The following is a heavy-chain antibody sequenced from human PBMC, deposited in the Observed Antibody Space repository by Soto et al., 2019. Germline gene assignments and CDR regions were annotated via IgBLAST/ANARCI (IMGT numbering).Heavy chain of an antibody. CDR3: ARERWGAAWFDP. J-gene: IGHJ5*02. Sequence: SATLSITCTVSGGSISSYYWSWIRQPPGKGLEWIGYIYYSGSTNYNPSLKSRVTISVDTSKNQFSLKLSSVTAADTAVYYCARERWGAAWFDPWGQGTLVTVSS. CDR2: IYYSGST. V-gene: IGHV4-59*01. CDR1: GGSISSYY. D-gene: IGHD1-26*01.